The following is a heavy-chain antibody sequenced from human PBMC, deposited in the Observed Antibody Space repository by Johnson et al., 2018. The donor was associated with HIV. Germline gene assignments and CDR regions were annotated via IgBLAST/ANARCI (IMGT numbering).Heavy chain of an antibody. Sequence: VQLVESGGGVVQPGGSLRLSCAASGFAFRTYWMVWVRQVPGKRPVWVARIYNDGSRTTYADSVRGRFTISRDNAKYTVDLQMNSLRVEDTAVYYCAKVGCGGDTCAGYDPFELWGQGTLVTVSS. CDR3: AKVGCGGDTCAGYDPFEL. CDR1: GFAFRTYW. CDR2: IYNDGSRT. V-gene: IGHV3-74*03. J-gene: IGHJ3*01. D-gene: IGHD2-21*01.